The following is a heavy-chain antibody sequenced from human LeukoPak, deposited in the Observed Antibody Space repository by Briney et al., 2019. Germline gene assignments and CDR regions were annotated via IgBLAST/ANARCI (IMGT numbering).Heavy chain of an antibody. J-gene: IGHJ4*02. CDR1: GFTFSSYT. Sequence: GGSLRLSCAASGFTFSSYTMNWVRQAPGKGLEWGSSISGSSTYTFYADSVMGRFTISRDNAKNSLYLHMSSLRAEDTAVYYCARVRDLYRDYWGQGILVTVSS. CDR3: ARVRDLYRDY. D-gene: IGHD5-12*01. CDR2: ISGSSTYT. V-gene: IGHV3-21*01.